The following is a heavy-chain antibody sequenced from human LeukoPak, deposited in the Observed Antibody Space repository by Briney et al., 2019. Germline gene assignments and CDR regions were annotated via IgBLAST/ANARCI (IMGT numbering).Heavy chain of an antibody. CDR1: GGSISSSGYY. Sequence: PSETLSLTCTVSGGSISSSGYYWGWIRQPPGKGLEWIGNMYYSGSTYFNPSLKSRVTISVDTSKNRFSLKLTSVTAADTAVYYCARSVGSDSSGSGNYGNRGQGTLVTVSS. V-gene: IGHV4-39*01. CDR2: MYYSGST. J-gene: IGHJ4*02. CDR3: ARSVGSDSSGSGNYGN. D-gene: IGHD3-10*01.